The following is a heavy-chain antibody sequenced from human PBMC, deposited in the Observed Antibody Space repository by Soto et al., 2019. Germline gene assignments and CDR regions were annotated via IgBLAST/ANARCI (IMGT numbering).Heavy chain of an antibody. J-gene: IGHJ5*02. V-gene: IGHV3-74*01. Sequence: EVQLVESGGGLVQPGGSLRLSCAVSGFTFSNYWMNWVRQGPGKGLVWVSHINSDGTSTRYADSVKGRFTISRDNTKNTLYLQMNSLSAEDTAVYYCARGELVYTIPGGFDPWGQGTLVTVSS. D-gene: IGHD2-8*01. CDR1: GFTFSNYW. CDR2: INSDGTST. CDR3: ARGELVYTIPGGFDP.